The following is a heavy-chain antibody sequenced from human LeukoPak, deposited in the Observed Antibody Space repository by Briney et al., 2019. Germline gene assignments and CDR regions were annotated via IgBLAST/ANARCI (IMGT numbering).Heavy chain of an antibody. CDR1: GFTFSSYW. D-gene: IGHD6-13*01. J-gene: IGHJ4*02. Sequence: GGSLRLSCAASGFTFSSYWMHWVRRAPGKGLVWFSRINSDGSSTSYADSVKGRFTISRDNAKNTLYLQMNSLRAEDTAVYYCAGGYGFEYWGQGTLVTVSS. CDR3: AGGYGFEY. CDR2: INSDGSST. V-gene: IGHV3-74*01.